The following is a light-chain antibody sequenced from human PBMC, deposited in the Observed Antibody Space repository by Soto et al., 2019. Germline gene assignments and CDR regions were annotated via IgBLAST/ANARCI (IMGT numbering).Light chain of an antibody. CDR2: EVS. V-gene: IGLV2-8*01. Sequence: QYALTQPPSASGSPGQSGTISCTGTSSAVGAYKYVSWYQQYPGKAPKLMIYEVSKRPSGVPDRFSGSKSGNTASLTVSGLQAEDEADYYCTSYAGSNIGVFGGGTKLTVL. J-gene: IGLJ3*02. CDR3: TSYAGSNIGV. CDR1: SSAVGAYKY.